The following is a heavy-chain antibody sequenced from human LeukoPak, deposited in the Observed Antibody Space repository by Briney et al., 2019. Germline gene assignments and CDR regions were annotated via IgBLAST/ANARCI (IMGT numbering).Heavy chain of an antibody. V-gene: IGHV3-48*01. CDR3: AREHTPYGSGCTAAY. CDR2: ISPSSSTM. CDR1: VFTFSSYG. D-gene: IGHD6-19*01. Sequence: PGGSLRLSCAASVFTFSSYGMNWVRQAPGKGLEWVSYISPSSSTMYYADSGKGRFTISRDNAKNSLYLQMNSLRAEDTAVYYCAREHTPYGSGCTAAYWGQGTLVTVSS. J-gene: IGHJ4*02.